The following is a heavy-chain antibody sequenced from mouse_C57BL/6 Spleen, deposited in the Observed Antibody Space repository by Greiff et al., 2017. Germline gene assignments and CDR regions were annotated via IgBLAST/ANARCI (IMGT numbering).Heavy chain of an antibody. CDR1: GYTFTSYT. CDR2: INPSSGYT. J-gene: IGHJ2*01. Sequence: QVQLQQSGAELARPGASVKMSCKASGYTFTSYTMHWVKQRPGQGLEWIGYINPSSGYTKYNQKFKDKATLTADKSSSTAYMQLSSLTSEDSAVYYCGYDYDEEGPVDYWGQGTTLTVSS. V-gene: IGHV1-4*01. CDR3: GYDYDEEGPVDY. D-gene: IGHD2-4*01.